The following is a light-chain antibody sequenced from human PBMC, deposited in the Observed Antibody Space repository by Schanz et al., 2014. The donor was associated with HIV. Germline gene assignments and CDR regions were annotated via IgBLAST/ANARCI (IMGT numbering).Light chain of an antibody. J-gene: IGKJ1*01. CDR2: GAS. V-gene: IGKV3-20*01. CDR3: HQYGDSPGT. CDR1: QSVSSN. Sequence: EIVMTQSPATLSVSPGERATLSCRASQSVSSNLAWYQQKPGQAPRLLIYGASRRNTGIPHRFSGSGSVTDFTLTISSLEPEDFAVYYCHQYGDSPGTFGQGTKVEIK.